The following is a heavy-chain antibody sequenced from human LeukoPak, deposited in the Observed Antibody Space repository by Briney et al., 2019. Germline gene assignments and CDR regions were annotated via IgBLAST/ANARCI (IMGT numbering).Heavy chain of an antibody. CDR1: GYTFINHA. Sequence: ASVKVSCKASGYTFINHAIHWVRQAPGQRLEWMGWINAGNGNTKYSQKFQGRVTITRDTSASTAYMELSSLRSEDTAVYYCARDINSGILFDYWGQGTLVTVSS. D-gene: IGHD1-26*01. J-gene: IGHJ4*02. CDR2: INAGNGNT. CDR3: ARDINSGILFDY. V-gene: IGHV1-3*01.